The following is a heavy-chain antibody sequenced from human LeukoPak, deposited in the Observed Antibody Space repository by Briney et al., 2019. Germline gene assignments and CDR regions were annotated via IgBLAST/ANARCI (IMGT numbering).Heavy chain of an antibody. V-gene: IGHV4-31*03. Sequence: SETLSLTCTVSGGSISSGGYYWSWIRQHPGKGLEWIGYIYYSGSTNYNPSLKSRATISVDTSKNQFSLKLSSVTAADTAVYYCARGGDVVVTAYYGMDVWGQGTTVTVSS. J-gene: IGHJ6*02. CDR2: IYYSGST. CDR3: ARGGDVVVTAYYGMDV. CDR1: GGSISSGGYY. D-gene: IGHD2-21*02.